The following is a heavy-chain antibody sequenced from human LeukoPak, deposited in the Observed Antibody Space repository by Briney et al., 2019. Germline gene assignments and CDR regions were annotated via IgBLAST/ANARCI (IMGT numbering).Heavy chain of an antibody. V-gene: IGHV3-30-3*01. CDR1: GFTFSSYA. CDR3: AKDSNWSFSTYYYDSSGYWYYFDY. Sequence: PGRSLRLSCAASGFTFSSYAMHWVRQAPGKGLEWVAVISYDGSNKYYADSVRGRFTISRDNSKNTLYLQMNSLRAEDTAVYYCAKDSNWSFSTYYYDSSGYWYYFDYWGQGTLVTVSS. CDR2: ISYDGSNK. J-gene: IGHJ4*02. D-gene: IGHD3-22*01.